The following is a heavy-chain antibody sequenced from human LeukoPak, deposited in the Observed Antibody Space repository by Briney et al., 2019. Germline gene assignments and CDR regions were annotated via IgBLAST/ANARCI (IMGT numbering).Heavy chain of an antibody. Sequence: PSETLSLTCAVYGGSFSGYYWSWIRQPPGKGLEWIGEINHSGSTNYNPSLKSRVTISVDTSKNQFSLKLSSVTAADTAVYYCARDRRDLPFDFWSGYSRYYFDYWGQGTLVTVSS. CDR3: ARDRRDLPFDFWSGYSRYYFDY. J-gene: IGHJ4*02. CDR1: GGSFSGYY. CDR2: INHSGST. V-gene: IGHV4-34*01. D-gene: IGHD3-3*01.